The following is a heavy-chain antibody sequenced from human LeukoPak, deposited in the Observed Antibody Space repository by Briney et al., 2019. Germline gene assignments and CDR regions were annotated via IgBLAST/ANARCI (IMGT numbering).Heavy chain of an antibody. V-gene: IGHV4-59*01. CDR2: IYYSGSA. CDR3: ARTEESGYNYGYFGYYYYMDV. D-gene: IGHD5-18*01. Sequence: PSETLSLTCTVSGGSINSYYWTWIRQPPGKGLEWIGYIYYSGSASYNPSLKSRVTISVDTSKNQVSLKLTSVTAADTAVYYCARTEESGYNYGYFGYYYYMDVWGKGTTVTVSS. J-gene: IGHJ6*03. CDR1: GGSINSYY.